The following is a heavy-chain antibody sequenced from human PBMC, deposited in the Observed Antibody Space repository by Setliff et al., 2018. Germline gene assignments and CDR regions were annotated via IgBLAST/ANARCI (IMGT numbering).Heavy chain of an antibody. Sequence: GGSLRLSCAASGFTFSGYWMTWVRQAPGKGLEWVAAINPAGSEKYSVRGRFTISRDNAENSLYLQMHSLRAEDTAVYYCARDPTYGSYWGQGTLVTVSS. CDR3: ARDPTYGSY. J-gene: IGHJ4*02. V-gene: IGHV3-7*01. CDR2: INPAGSEK. CDR1: GFTFSGYW. D-gene: IGHD3-10*01.